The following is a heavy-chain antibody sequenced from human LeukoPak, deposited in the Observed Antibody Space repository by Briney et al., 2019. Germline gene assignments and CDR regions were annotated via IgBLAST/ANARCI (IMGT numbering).Heavy chain of an antibody. Sequence: ASAKVSCKASGYTFTGYYMHWVRQAPGQGLEWMGWINPNSGGTNYAQKFQGRVTMTRDTSISTAYMELSRLRSDDTAVYYCAREFHTTGTTPGWFDPWGQGTLVTVSS. V-gene: IGHV1-2*02. D-gene: IGHD1-1*01. CDR2: INPNSGGT. CDR3: AREFHTTGTTPGWFDP. J-gene: IGHJ5*02. CDR1: GYTFTGYY.